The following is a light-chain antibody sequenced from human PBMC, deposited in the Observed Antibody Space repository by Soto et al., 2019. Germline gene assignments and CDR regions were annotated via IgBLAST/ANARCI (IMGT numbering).Light chain of an antibody. CDR3: QQYSSYPFT. V-gene: IGKV1-5*03. CDR2: KAS. Sequence: DIQMTQSPPTLPATVGDRVTITCRANQSISSKLAWYQQKTGKAPKVLINKASSLQSGVPSRFSGSGSGTEFTLTISSLQPDDFATYYCQQYSSYPFTFGGGTKVEIK. J-gene: IGKJ4*01. CDR1: QSISSK.